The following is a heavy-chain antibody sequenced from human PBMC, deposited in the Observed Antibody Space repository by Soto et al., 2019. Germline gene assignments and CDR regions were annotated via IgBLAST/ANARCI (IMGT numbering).Heavy chain of an antibody. V-gene: IGHV3-74*01. CDR1: GFTFSSYW. CDR3: AREGKDIVATIRTYYFDY. J-gene: IGHJ4*02. CDR2: INSDGSST. D-gene: IGHD5-12*01. Sequence: GSLRLSCAASGFTFSSYWMHWVRQAPGKGLVWVSRINSDGSSTSYADSVKGRFTISRDNAKNTLYLQMNSLRAEDTAVYYCAREGKDIVATIRTYYFDYWGQGTLVTVYS.